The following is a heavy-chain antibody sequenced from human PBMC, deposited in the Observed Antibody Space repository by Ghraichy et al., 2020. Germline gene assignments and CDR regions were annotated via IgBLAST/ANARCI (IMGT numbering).Heavy chain of an antibody. CDR3: ARDLSWVLFDL. D-gene: IGHD4/OR15-4a*01. Sequence: GGSLRLSCAASGFTFSSYWVHWVRQAPGKGLEWVSRIKFDGSTVIYADSVKGRFTISRDNAKDTLSLQMNSLRAEDTAVYYCARDLSWVLFDLWGQGTPVTVSS. CDR2: IKFDGSTV. J-gene: IGHJ4*02. CDR1: GFTFSSYW. V-gene: IGHV3-74*01.